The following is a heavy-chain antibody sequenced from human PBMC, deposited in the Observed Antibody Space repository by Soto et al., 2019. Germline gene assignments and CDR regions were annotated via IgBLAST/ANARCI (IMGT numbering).Heavy chain of an antibody. Sequence: SQTLSLTCAISGDSVSSNSAAWNWIRQCPSRGLEWLGRTYYRSKWYNDYAVSVKSRITINPDTSKNQFSLQLNSVTPEDTAVYYCARDLFPRYNWSSSGMDVWGKGTTVTVS. CDR3: ARDLFPRYNWSSSGMDV. CDR2: TYYRSKWYN. J-gene: IGHJ6*04. D-gene: IGHD1-20*01. V-gene: IGHV6-1*01. CDR1: GDSVSSNSAA.